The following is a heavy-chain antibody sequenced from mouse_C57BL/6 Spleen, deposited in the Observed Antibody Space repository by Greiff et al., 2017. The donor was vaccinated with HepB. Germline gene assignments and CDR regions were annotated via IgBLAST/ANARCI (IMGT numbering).Heavy chain of an antibody. D-gene: IGHD2-2*01. Sequence: EVQLQQSGSVLARPGASVKMSCKTSGYTFTSYWMHWVKQRPGQGLEWIGAIYPGNSDTSYNQKFKGKAKLTAVTSASTAYMELSSLTNEDSAVYYCTRRIDGYDERGYYAMDYWGQGTSVTVSS. CDR1: GYTFTSYW. CDR3: TRRIDGYDERGYYAMDY. CDR2: IYPGNSDT. V-gene: IGHV1-5*01. J-gene: IGHJ4*01.